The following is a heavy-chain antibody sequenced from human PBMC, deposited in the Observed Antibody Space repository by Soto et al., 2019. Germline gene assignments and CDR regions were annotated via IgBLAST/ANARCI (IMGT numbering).Heavy chain of an antibody. CDR2: MNPNSANT. D-gene: IGHD2-15*01. CDR1: GYTFTSYD. V-gene: IGHV1-8*01. J-gene: IGHJ3*02. Sequence: QVQLVQSGAEVKKPGASVKVSCKTSGYTFTSYDINWVRQATGQGLEWMGWMNPNSANTAYAKKFQNRLTITMNTSIITAYMALSSLRTEEKAVYYCARERCSGVFDSWGQGTMVTDSS. CDR3: ARERCSGVFDS.